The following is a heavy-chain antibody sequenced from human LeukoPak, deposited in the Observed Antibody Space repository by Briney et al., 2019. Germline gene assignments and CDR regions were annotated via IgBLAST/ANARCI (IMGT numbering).Heavy chain of an antibody. Sequence: PGGSLRLSCAASGFTFSSYAMSWVRQAPGKGLEWIGEINHSGSTNYNPSLKSRVTISVDTSKNQFSLKLSSVTAADTAVYYCARVQADSSGYPLSFGLDYWGQGTLVTVSS. CDR1: GFTFSSYA. J-gene: IGHJ4*02. CDR2: INHSGST. CDR3: ARVQADSSGYPLSFGLDY. D-gene: IGHD3-22*01. V-gene: IGHV4-34*01.